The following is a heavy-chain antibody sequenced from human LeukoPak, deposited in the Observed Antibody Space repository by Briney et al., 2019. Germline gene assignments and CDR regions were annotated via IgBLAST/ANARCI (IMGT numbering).Heavy chain of an antibody. CDR1: GYTFTGYY. Sequence: ASVKVSCKASGYTFTGYYMHWVRQAPGQGLEWMGWINPNSGGTNYAQKFQGRVTMTRDTSISTAYMELSRLRSDDTSVYYCARAVRTVYYFDYWGQGTLVTVSS. D-gene: IGHD3-10*01. J-gene: IGHJ4*02. V-gene: IGHV1-2*02. CDR3: ARAVRTVYYFDY. CDR2: INPNSGGT.